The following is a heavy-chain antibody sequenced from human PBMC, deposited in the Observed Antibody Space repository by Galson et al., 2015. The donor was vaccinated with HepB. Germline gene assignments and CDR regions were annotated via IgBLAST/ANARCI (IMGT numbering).Heavy chain of an antibody. CDR1: GFTFSSYA. CDR3: AKDITMIVVVITEHDAFDI. J-gene: IGHJ3*02. D-gene: IGHD3-22*01. Sequence: SLRLSCAASGFTFSSYAMSWVRQAPGKGLEWVSAISGSGGSTYYADSVKGRFTISRDNSKNTLYLQMNSLRAEDTAVYYCAKDITMIVVVITEHDAFDIWGQGTMVTVSS. CDR2: ISGSGGST. V-gene: IGHV3-23*01.